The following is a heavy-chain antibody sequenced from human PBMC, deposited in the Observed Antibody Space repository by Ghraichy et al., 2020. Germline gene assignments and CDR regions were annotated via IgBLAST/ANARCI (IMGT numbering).Heavy chain of an antibody. CDR1: GGTFSSYA. J-gene: IGHJ4*02. Sequence: SVKVSCKASGGTFSSYAISWVRQAPGQGLEWMGGIIPIFGTANYAQKFQGRVTITADESTSTAYMELSSLRSEDTAVYYCARSPLPGIAAAGNLVPHYFDYWGQGTLVTVSS. V-gene: IGHV1-69*13. CDR3: ARSPLPGIAAAGNLVPHYFDY. CDR2: IIPIFGTA. D-gene: IGHD6-13*01.